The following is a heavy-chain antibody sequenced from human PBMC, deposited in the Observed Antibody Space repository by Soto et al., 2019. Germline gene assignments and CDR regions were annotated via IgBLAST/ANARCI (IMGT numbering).Heavy chain of an antibody. CDR3: AKGGPDGFCSGGRCYFDY. D-gene: IGHD2-15*01. CDR2: ISWNSNII. V-gene: IGHV3-9*01. Sequence: EVQLVESGGGLVQPGRSLRLSCAASGFTFDDYAMHWVRRVPGKGLEWVSSISWNSNIIGYADSVKGRFTISRDNAKNSMYQKMNSLRPEDTALYYCAKGGPDGFCSGGRCYFDYWGQGTLVTVSS. J-gene: IGHJ4*02. CDR1: GFTFDDYA.